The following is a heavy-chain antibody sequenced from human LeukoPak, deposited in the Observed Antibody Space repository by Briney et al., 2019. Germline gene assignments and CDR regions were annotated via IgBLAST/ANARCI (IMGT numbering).Heavy chain of an antibody. D-gene: IGHD6-19*01. J-gene: IGHJ4*02. V-gene: IGHV4-59*08. Sequence: PSETLSLTCTVSGGSINGYYWSWIRQPPGKGLEWIGYIHYSGITNYNPSLKSRVTISVDTSRTQFFLKLNSVTAADTAVYYCARLIAVTGTVDYFDSWGQGTLVTVSS. CDR3: ARLIAVTGTVDYFDS. CDR2: IHYSGIT. CDR1: GGSINGYY.